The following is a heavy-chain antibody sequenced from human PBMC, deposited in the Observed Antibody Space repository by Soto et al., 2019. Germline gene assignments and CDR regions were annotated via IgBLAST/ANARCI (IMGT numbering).Heavy chain of an antibody. D-gene: IGHD3-10*01. CDR3: ARSHRLSGSTRLP. Sequence: QVQLVESGGGVVQPGRSLRLSCAASGFTFSSYGMHWVRQAPGKGLELVAFIWYDGNNKYYADCVKDRFTISRDNAKNTVYVQMNSLRDEDTAGYYCARSHRLSGSTRLPWGQGTLVILSS. V-gene: IGHV3-33*01. CDR2: IWYDGNNK. J-gene: IGHJ5*02. CDR1: GFTFSSYG.